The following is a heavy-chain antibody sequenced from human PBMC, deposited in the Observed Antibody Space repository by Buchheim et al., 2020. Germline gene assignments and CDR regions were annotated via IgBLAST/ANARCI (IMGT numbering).Heavy chain of an antibody. CDR2: INHSGST. V-gene: IGHV4-34*01. CDR1: GGSFSGYY. Sequence: QVQLQQWGAGLLKPSETLSLTCAVYGGSFSGYYWSWIRQPPGKGLEWIGEINHSGSTNYNPSLKSRVTISVDTSKNQFSLKLSSVTAADTAVYYCARGSGAAGSPNWFDPWGQGTL. D-gene: IGHD3-10*01. J-gene: IGHJ5*02. CDR3: ARGSGAAGSPNWFDP.